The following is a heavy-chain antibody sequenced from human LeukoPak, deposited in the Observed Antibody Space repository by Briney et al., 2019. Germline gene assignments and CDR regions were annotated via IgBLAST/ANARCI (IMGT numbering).Heavy chain of an antibody. V-gene: IGHV4-39*07. J-gene: IGHJ3*02. CDR3: ARDIISGMTIAAAGTDGDAFDI. CDR2: IYYSGST. CDR1: GGSISSSSYY. D-gene: IGHD6-13*01. Sequence: PSETLSLTCTVSGGSISSSSYYWGWIRQPPGKGLEWIGSIYYSGSTYYNPSLKSRVTISVDTSKNQFSLKLSSVTAADTAVYYCARDIISGMTIAAAGTDGDAFDIWGQGTMVTVSS.